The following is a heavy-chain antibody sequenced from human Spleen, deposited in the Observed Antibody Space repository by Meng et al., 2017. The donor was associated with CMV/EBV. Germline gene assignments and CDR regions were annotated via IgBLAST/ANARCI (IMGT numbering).Heavy chain of an antibody. D-gene: IGHD2-2*02. V-gene: IGHV3-23*03. CDR1: GFSFTSYA. J-gene: IGHJ4*02. CDR2: IYSDGVDT. Sequence: GESLKISCAASGFSFTSYAMSWVRQAPGKGLEWVSSIYSDGVDTYYADSVKGRFTISRDNSKNTLYLQMNSLRAEDTAVYYCAKDGRYQLLYIGRGLPDYWGQGTLVTVSS. CDR3: AKDGRYQLLYIGRGLPDY.